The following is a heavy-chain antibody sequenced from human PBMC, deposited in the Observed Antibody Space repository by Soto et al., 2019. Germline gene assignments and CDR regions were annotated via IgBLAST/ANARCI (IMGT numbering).Heavy chain of an antibody. V-gene: IGHV1-69*13. CDR2: IIPIFGTA. D-gene: IGHD2-21*02. CDR1: GGTFSSYA. Sequence: ASVKVSCKASGGTFSSYAISWVRQAPGQGLEWMGGIIPIFGTANYAQKFQGRFTITADESTSTAYMELSSLRSEDTAVYYCAREIVVVTAIPGWFDPWGQGTLVTVSS. CDR3: AREIVVVTAIPGWFDP. J-gene: IGHJ5*02.